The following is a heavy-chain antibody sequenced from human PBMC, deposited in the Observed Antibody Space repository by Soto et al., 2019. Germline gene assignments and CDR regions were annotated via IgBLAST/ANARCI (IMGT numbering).Heavy chain of an antibody. CDR1: GFTFSFYS. Sequence: GGSLRLSCAASGFTFSFYSMNWFRQAPGQGLEWVSSISSSGDFIYYADSVKGRFTISRDNAKNSVHLQMKSLRGEDTAVFYCARDGTIAPRRGPFDNWGQGTQVIVSS. CDR3: ARDGTIAPRRGPFDN. V-gene: IGHV3-21*01. CDR2: ISSSGDFI. D-gene: IGHD6-6*01. J-gene: IGHJ4*02.